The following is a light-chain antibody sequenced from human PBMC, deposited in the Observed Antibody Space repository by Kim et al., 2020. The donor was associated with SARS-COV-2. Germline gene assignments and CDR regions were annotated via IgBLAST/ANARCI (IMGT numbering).Light chain of an antibody. CDR2: RDN. CDR1: NIGSKN. V-gene: IGLV3-9*01. J-gene: IGLJ2*01. Sequence: SVALGQTARITCGGNNIGSKNVHWYQQKPGQAPVLVIYRDNNRPSGIPERFSGSNSGNTATLTISRAQAGDEADYYCQVWDSSTVVFGGGTKLTVL. CDR3: QVWDSSTVV.